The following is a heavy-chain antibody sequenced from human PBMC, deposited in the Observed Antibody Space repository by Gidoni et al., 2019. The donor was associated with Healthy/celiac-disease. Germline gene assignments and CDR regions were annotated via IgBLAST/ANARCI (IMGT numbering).Heavy chain of an antibody. CDR2: ISSSSSYI. V-gene: IGHV3-21*01. J-gene: IGHJ3*02. CDR1: GFTFSSYS. CDR3: ARDGTMVRGDAFDI. D-gene: IGHD3-10*01. Sequence: EVQLVESGGGLVKPGGSLRLSRAASGFTFSSYSMNSVRQAPGKGLEWVSSISSSSSYIYYADSVKGRFTISRDNAKNSLYLQMNSLRAEDTAVYYCARDGTMVRGDAFDIWGQGTMVTVSS.